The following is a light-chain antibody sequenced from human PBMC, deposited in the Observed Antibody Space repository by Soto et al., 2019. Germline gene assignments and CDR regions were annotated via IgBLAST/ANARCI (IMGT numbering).Light chain of an antibody. CDR2: EVT. CDR3: CSFAGRKNNHV. V-gene: IGLV2-8*01. Sequence: QSGLTERPSASGPPGQSVTISYKGTSNDVGCYDYVSWYQQHPGKAPKLIIYEVTKRPSGVPDRFSGSKSGNTASLTVSGLQAEDEADYYCCSFAGRKNNHVFGSGTKVTV. CDR1: SNDVGCYDY. J-gene: IGLJ1*01.